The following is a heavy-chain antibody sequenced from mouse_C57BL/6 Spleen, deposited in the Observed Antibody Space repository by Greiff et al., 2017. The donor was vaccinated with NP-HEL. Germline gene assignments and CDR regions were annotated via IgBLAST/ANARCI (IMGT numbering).Heavy chain of an antibody. J-gene: IGHJ4*01. V-gene: IGHV1-52*01. Sequence: QVQLQQPGAELVRPGSSVKLSCKASGYTFTSYWMHWVKQRPIQGLEWIGNIDPSDSETHYNQKFKDKATLTVDKSSSTAYMQLSSLTSEDSAVYYCARWGNYGNYVGAMDYWGQGTSVTVSS. CDR2: IDPSDSET. D-gene: IGHD2-1*01. CDR3: ARWGNYGNYVGAMDY. CDR1: GYTFTSYW.